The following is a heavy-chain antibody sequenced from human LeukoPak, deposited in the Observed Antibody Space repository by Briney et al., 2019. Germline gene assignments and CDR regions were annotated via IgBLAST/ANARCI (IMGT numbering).Heavy chain of an antibody. V-gene: IGHV4-4*07. Sequence: PSETLSLTCTVSGGSFSSYYWSWIRQPAGKGLEGSGRIYTSGSTNYNPSLKSRVTMSVDTSKNQFSLKLSSVTAADTAVYYCARDSYDFWSGYFDIWGQGTMVTVSS. CDR3: ARDSYDFWSGYFDI. J-gene: IGHJ3*02. CDR1: GGSFSSYY. D-gene: IGHD3-3*01. CDR2: IYTSGST.